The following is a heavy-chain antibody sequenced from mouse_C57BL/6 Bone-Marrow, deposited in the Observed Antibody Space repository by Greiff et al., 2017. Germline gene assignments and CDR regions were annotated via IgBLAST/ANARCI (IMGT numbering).Heavy chain of an antibody. CDR2: ISSGSSTI. V-gene: IGHV5-17*01. J-gene: IGHJ3*01. CDR1: GFTFSDYG. CDR3: ARHNYHSPFAD. Sequence: EVQVVESGGGLVKPGGSLKLSCAVSGFTFSDYGMHWVRQAPEKGLEWVAYISSGSSTINYAETVKGRFTISRDNAKNTLFLHMTSRRSEDTSMYYCARHNYHSPFADWGPGTLVTVSA. D-gene: IGHD1-3*01.